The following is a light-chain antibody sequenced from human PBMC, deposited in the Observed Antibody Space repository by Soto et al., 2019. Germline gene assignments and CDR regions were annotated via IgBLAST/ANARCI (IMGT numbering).Light chain of an antibody. CDR1: QDISNY. Sequence: DIQMTQSPSSLSASVGDRVTITCQASQDISNYLNWYQQKPGKAPKLLIYDASNLETGVPSRFSGSGSGTDLTFTTSSLQPEDIATYYCQQYDNLPRFTFGPGTKVDIK. CDR2: DAS. J-gene: IGKJ3*01. V-gene: IGKV1-33*01. CDR3: QQYDNLPRFT.